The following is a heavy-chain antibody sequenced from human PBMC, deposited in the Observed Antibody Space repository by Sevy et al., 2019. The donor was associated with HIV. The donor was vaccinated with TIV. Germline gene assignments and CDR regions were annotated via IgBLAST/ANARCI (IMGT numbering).Heavy chain of an antibody. D-gene: IGHD3-10*01. CDR1: GYTFTSYG. J-gene: IGHJ4*02. V-gene: IGHV1-18*01. CDR3: ARDFRGGDY. Sequence: GTVKVSCKASGYTFTSYGISWVRQAPGQGLERTGWISAYNGNTNYAQKLQGRVTMTTDTSTSTAYMELRRLRSDDTAVYYCARDFRGGDYWGQGTLVPVSS. CDR2: ISAYNGNT.